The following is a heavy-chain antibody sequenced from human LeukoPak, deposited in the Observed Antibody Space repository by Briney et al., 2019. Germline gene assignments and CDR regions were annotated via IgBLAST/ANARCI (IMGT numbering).Heavy chain of an antibody. Sequence: GGSLRLSCAASGFTFSSYAMSWVRQAPGKGLEWVSAISGGSADYADSVKGRFSISIDNSKNTLYLQMNSLRAEDTAVYYCAKDRSSRYDFWSGSFSHYYYYYMDVWGKGTTVTVSS. V-gene: IGHV3-23*01. CDR3: AKDRSSRYDFWSGSFSHYYYYYMDV. CDR2: ISGGSA. CDR1: GFTFSSYA. D-gene: IGHD3-3*01. J-gene: IGHJ6*03.